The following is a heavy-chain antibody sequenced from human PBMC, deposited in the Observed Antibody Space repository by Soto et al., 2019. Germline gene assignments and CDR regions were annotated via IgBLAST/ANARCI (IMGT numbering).Heavy chain of an antibody. Sequence: SETLSLTCTVSGGSISGSSYYWAWIRQPPGKGLEWIATIYYSGNTXYXPXXKSXXXXXVDXSKNQFSLKLTSVTAADTAVYYCARQERYGDYYFDYWGQGTLVT. CDR3: ARQERYGDYYFDY. D-gene: IGHD4-17*01. CDR1: GGSISGSSYY. V-gene: IGHV4-39*01. CDR2: IYYSGNT. J-gene: IGHJ4*02.